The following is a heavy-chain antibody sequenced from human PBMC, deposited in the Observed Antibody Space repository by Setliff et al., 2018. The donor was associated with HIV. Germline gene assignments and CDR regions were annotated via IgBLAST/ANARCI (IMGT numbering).Heavy chain of an antibody. Sequence: SQTLSLTCGVSGGPIISGGYYWSWIRQHPETGLEWIGYIYYNGNTFYNPSLQSRVTISMDTTKNEFSLKMTSVTAADTAVYFCAGSTRKYFDFFTDTRATYPPYYFDCWGQGTLVTVSS. J-gene: IGHJ4*02. CDR2: IYYNGNT. CDR3: AGSTRKYFDFFTDTRATYPPYYFDC. V-gene: IGHV4-31*02. CDR1: GGPIISGGYY. D-gene: IGHD3-9*01.